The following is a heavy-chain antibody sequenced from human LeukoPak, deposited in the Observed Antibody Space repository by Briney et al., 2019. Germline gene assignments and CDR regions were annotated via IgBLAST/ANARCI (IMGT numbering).Heavy chain of an antibody. D-gene: IGHD3-9*01. Sequence: PGGSLRLSCAASGFTFSSYGMSWVRQAPGKGLEWVSAISGSGGSTYYADSVKGRFTISRDNSKNTLYLQMNSLRAEDTAVYYCASTALRRDILTGYYMPADFDYWGQGTLVTVSS. CDR3: ASTALRRDILTGYYMPADFDY. CDR1: GFTFSSYG. CDR2: ISGSGGST. J-gene: IGHJ4*02. V-gene: IGHV3-23*01.